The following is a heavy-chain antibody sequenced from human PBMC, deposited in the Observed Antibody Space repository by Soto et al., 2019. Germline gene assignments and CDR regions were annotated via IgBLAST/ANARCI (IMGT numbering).Heavy chain of an antibody. Sequence: GGSLRLSCAASGFTFSSYWMHWVRQAPGKGLVWVSRIDSDGISTTYAGCVKGRFTVSRDNAKNTLYLQMNSLRAEDTAVYYCARAQPFGCSGGSCYSGFDYWGQGTQVTVSS. CDR1: GFTFSSYW. D-gene: IGHD2-15*01. CDR3: ARAQPFGCSGGSCYSGFDY. V-gene: IGHV3-74*01. CDR2: IDSDGIST. J-gene: IGHJ4*02.